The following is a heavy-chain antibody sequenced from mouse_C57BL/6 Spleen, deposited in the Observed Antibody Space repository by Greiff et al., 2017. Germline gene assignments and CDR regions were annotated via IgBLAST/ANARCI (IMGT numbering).Heavy chain of an antibody. J-gene: IGHJ2*01. Sequence: VQLQQPGAELVKPGASVKMSCKASGYTFTSYWITWVKQRPGQGLEWIGDIYPGSGSTNYNEKFKSKATLTVDTSSSAAYMQRSSLTSEDAAVYCCARIENGYSYYFDYWGQGTTLTVSS. CDR3: ARIENGYSYYFDY. CDR2: IYPGSGST. V-gene: IGHV1-55*01. CDR1: GYTFTSYW. D-gene: IGHD2-3*01.